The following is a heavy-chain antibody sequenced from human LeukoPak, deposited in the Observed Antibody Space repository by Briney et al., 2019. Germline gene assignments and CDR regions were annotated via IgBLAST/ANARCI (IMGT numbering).Heavy chain of an antibody. Sequence: ASVTVSYTASGYTFTMYDNNWVRQATGQGLEWMGWMNPNSGNTGYAQKFQGRVTMTRNTSISTAYMELSSLRAEDTAVYYCARGPEYSSSSGGDYWGQGTLVTVSS. D-gene: IGHD6-6*01. CDR2: MNPNSGNT. CDR1: GYTFTMYD. V-gene: IGHV1-8*01. J-gene: IGHJ4*02. CDR3: ARGPEYSSSSGGDY.